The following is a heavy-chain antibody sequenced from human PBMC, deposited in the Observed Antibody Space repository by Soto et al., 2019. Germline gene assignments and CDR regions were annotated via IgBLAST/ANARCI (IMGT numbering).Heavy chain of an antibody. Sequence: PGGSLRLSCAASGFTFSSYAMSWVRQAPGKGQEWVSAISGSGGSTYYADSVKGRFTISRDNSKNTLYLQMNSLRAEDTAVYYCAKALGTTGTTSYYYYGMDVWGQGTTVTVSS. CDR1: GFTFSSYA. V-gene: IGHV3-23*01. D-gene: IGHD1-1*01. CDR2: ISGSGGST. J-gene: IGHJ6*02. CDR3: AKALGTTGTTSYYYYGMDV.